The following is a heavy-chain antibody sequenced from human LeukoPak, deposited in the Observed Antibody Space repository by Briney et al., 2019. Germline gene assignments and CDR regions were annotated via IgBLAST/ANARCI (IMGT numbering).Heavy chain of an antibody. D-gene: IGHD1-20*01. CDR1: GGTFSSYA. CDR3: ARGGITGTTRGPTRLNDAFDI. J-gene: IGHJ3*02. V-gene: IGHV1-2*04. CDR2: INPNSGGT. Sequence: ASVKVSCKASGGTFSSYAISWVRQAPGQGLEWMGWINPNSGGTNYAQKFQGWVTMTRDTSISTAYMELSRLRSDDTAVYYCARGGITGTTRGPTRLNDAFDIWGQGTMVTVSS.